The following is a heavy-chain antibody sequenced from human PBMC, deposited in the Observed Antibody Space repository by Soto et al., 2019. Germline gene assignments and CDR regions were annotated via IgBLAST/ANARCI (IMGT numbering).Heavy chain of an antibody. Sequence: ASVKVSCTASGYTFNSYGISWVRQAPGQGLEWMGWISAYNGNTNYAQKLQGRVTMTTDTSTSTAYMELRSLRSDDTAVYYCASGPPAMATFDYWGQGTLVTVSS. CDR1: GYTFNSYG. CDR3: ASGPPAMATFDY. J-gene: IGHJ4*02. V-gene: IGHV1-18*01. D-gene: IGHD5-18*01. CDR2: ISAYNGNT.